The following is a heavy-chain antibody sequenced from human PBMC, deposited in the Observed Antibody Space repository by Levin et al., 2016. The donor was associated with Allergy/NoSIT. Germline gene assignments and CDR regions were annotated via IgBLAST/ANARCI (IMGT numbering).Heavy chain of an antibody. J-gene: IGHJ3*02. Sequence: GESLKISCAASGFTVSSNYMSWVRQAPGKGLEWVSVIYSGGSTYYAESVKGRFTISRDNSKNILYLQMNSLRAEDTAVYYCARGLGNDAFDIWGQGTMVIVSS. CDR1: GFTVSSNY. D-gene: IGHD3-16*01. CDR3: ARGLGNDAFDI. V-gene: IGHV3-66*02. CDR2: IYSGGST.